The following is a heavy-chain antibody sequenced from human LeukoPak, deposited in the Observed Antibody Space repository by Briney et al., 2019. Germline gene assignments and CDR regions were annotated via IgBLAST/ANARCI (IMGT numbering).Heavy chain of an antibody. V-gene: IGHV4-34*01. CDR1: GGSFSGYY. D-gene: IGHD3-10*01. CDR3: ARGIRGVIITTNYYNMDV. CDR2: INHSGST. J-gene: IGHJ6*03. Sequence: PSETLSLTCAVYGGSFSGYYWSWIRQPPGKGLEWIGEINHSGSTNYNPSLKSRVTISVDTSKNQFSLKLSSVTAADTAVYYCARGIRGVIITTNYYNMDVWGPGTTVTVSS.